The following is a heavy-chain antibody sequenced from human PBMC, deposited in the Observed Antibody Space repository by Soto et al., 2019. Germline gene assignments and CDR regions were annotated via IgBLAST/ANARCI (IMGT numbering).Heavy chain of an antibody. D-gene: IGHD3-3*01. CDR3: ARVIWSGYLTSDY. J-gene: IGHJ4*02. CDR2: ISSSSNTI. Sequence: EVQLVESGGGLGQPGGSLRLSCVVSGFTFSTSSMNWVRQAPGKGLEWVSYISSSSNTIYADSVKGRFTISRDNAKNSLYLQMNSLRDEDMAVYYCARVIWSGYLTSDYWGQGTLVTVSS. CDR1: GFTFSTSS. V-gene: IGHV3-48*02.